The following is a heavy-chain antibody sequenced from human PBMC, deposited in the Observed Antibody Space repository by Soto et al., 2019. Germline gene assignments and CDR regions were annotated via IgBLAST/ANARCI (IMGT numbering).Heavy chain of an antibody. CDR2: IYYSGST. V-gene: IGHV4-31*03. Sequence: SETLSLTCTVSGGSISSGGYYWSWIRQHPGKGLEWIGYIYYSGSTYYNPSLKSRVTISVDTSKNQFSLKLSSVTAADTAVYYCARRGQLSDYYYHYGMDVWGQGTTVTVSS. CDR3: ARRGQLSDYYYHYGMDV. J-gene: IGHJ6*02. D-gene: IGHD6-6*01. CDR1: GGSISSGGYY.